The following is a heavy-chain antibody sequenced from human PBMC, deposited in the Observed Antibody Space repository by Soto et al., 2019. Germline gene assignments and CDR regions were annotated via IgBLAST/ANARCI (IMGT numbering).Heavy chain of an antibody. J-gene: IGHJ3*02. CDR3: ARSTVLDGFDM. CDR1: GYTFTSYY. Sequence: GASVKVSCKASGYTFTSYYIHWVRQAPGQGLEWMGIINPSGGSASYAQKFQGRVTMTRDTSTSTLYLEVNSLKSEDTAVYYCARSTVLDGFDMWGQGTMVTVS. V-gene: IGHV1-46*01. CDR2: INPSGGSA. D-gene: IGHD4-17*01.